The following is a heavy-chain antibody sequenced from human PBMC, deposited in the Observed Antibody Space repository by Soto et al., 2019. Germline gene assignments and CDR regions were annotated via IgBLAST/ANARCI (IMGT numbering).Heavy chain of an antibody. J-gene: IGHJ3*02. CDR1: GGSISSSSYY. V-gene: IGHV4-39*01. CDR2: IYYSGST. D-gene: IGHD3-9*01. CDR3: ARQWGYFDWLRAFDI. Sequence: PSETLSLTCTVSGGSISSSSYYWGWIRKPPGKGQEWIGSIYYSGSTYYNPSLKRRVTISVETSKNQFSLKLSSVTAADTAFYYFARQWGYFDWLRAFDIWGQGTMVTVSS.